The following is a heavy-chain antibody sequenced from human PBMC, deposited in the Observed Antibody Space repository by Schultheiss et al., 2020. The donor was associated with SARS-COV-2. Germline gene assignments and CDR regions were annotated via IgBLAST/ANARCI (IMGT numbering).Heavy chain of an antibody. J-gene: IGHJ6*02. V-gene: IGHV3-73*01. Sequence: GGSLRLSCAASGFTFSGSAMHWVRQASGKGLEWVGRIRSKANSYATAYAASVKGRFTISRDDSKNTAYLQMNSLKTEDTAVYYCARDRFNWVPAAIVGYYYYGMDVWGQGTTVTVSS. CDR1: GFTFSGSA. D-gene: IGHD2-2*01. CDR2: IRSKANSYAT. CDR3: ARDRFNWVPAAIVGYYYYGMDV.